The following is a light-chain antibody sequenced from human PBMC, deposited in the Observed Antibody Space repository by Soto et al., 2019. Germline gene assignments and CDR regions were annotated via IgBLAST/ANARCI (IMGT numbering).Light chain of an antibody. CDR1: QRISSW. J-gene: IGKJ1*01. CDR2: KAS. V-gene: IGKV1-5*03. CDR3: QHYNSYSRA. Sequence: DIQMTQSPSTLSASVGDRVTITCRASQRISSWLAWYQQKPGKAPKLLIYKASTLQSGVPSRFSGSGSGTEFTLTISSLQPDDYAPYYCQHYNSYSRAFGLGTRVDI.